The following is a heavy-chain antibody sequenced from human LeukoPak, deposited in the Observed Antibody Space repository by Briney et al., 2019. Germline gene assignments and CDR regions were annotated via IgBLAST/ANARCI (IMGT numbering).Heavy chain of an antibody. V-gene: IGHV3-23*01. CDR1: GFTFSSYA. CDR2: ISGSGGST. CDR3: AKFQRDSSGYYEVERPFDY. Sequence: GGSLRLSCAASGFTFSSYAMSWVRQAPGKGLEWVSAISGSGGSTYYAGSVKGRFTISRDNSKNTLYLQMNSLRAEDTAVYYCAKFQRDSSGYYEVERPFDYWGQGNLVTVSS. D-gene: IGHD3-22*01. J-gene: IGHJ4*02.